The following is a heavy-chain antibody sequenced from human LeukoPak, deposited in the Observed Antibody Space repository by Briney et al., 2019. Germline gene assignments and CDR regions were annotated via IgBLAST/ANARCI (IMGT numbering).Heavy chain of an antibody. CDR3: AREAAAGTKGPDY. CDR1: GYTLTELS. J-gene: IGHJ4*02. V-gene: IGHV1-24*01. D-gene: IGHD6-13*01. Sequence: GASVKVSCKVSGYTLTELSMHWVRQAPGKGLGWMGGFDPEDGETIYAQKFQGRVTITADESTSTAYMELSSLRSDDTAVYYCAREAAAGTKGPDYWGQGTLVTVSS. CDR2: FDPEDGET.